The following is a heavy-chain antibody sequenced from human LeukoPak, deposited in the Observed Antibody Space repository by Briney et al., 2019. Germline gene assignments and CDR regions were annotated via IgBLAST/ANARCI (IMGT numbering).Heavy chain of an antibody. J-gene: IGHJ3*02. CDR2: IIPIFGTA. CDR3: AREIGILRDGGAFDI. CDR1: GGTFSSYA. D-gene: IGHD2-15*01. V-gene: IGHV1-69*05. Sequence: SVKVSCKASGGTFSSYAISWVRQAPGQGLEWMGGIIPIFGTANYAQKFQGRVTITTDESTSTAYMELSSLRSEDTAVYYCAREIGILRDGGAFDIWGQGTMVTVSS.